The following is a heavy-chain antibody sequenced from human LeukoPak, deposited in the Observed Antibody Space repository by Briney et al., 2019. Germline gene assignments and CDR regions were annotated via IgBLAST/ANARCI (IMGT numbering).Heavy chain of an antibody. CDR2: ITPNSGGT. V-gene: IGHV1-2*06. D-gene: IGHD3-22*01. Sequence: GASVKVSCKASGYTFTGYYMHWVRQAPGPGLEWMGRITPNSGGTNYAQKFQDRVTMTRDTSISTAYMELSRLRSDDTAVYYCANVYYDSSGPPDYWGQGTLVTVS. CDR1: GYTFTGYY. J-gene: IGHJ4*02. CDR3: ANVYYDSSGPPDY.